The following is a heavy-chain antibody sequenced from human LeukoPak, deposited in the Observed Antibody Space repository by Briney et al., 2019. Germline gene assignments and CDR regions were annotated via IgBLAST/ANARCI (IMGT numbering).Heavy chain of an antibody. J-gene: IGHJ4*02. D-gene: IGHD3-10*01. V-gene: IGHV4-4*02. Sequence: SETLSLTCAVSGGSISGSNWWSWVRQPPGKGLEWIGEIYHSGSTNYNPSLKSRVTISVDKSKNQFSLKLSSVTAADTAVYYCARRAGRFGELLMFFYFDYWGQGTLVTVSS. CDR1: GGSISGSNW. CDR2: IYHSGST. CDR3: ARRAGRFGELLMFFYFDY.